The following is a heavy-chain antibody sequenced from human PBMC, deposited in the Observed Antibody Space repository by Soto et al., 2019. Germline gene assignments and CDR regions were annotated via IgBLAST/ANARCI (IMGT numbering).Heavy chain of an antibody. CDR1: GFTFSSYG. Sequence: QVQLVESGGGVVQPGRSLRLSCAASGFTFSSYGMHWVRQAPGKGLEWVAVIWYDGSNKYYADSVKGRFTISRDNSKKTLYLQMNSLRAEDTAVYYCARDLNYYDSSGYPPSFDYWGQGTLVTVSS. CDR3: ARDLNYYDSSGYPPSFDY. J-gene: IGHJ4*02. D-gene: IGHD3-22*01. V-gene: IGHV3-33*01. CDR2: IWYDGSNK.